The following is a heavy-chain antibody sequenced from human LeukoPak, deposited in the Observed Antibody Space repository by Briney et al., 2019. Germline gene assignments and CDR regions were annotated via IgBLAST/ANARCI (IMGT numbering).Heavy chain of an antibody. CDR2: IDIDGGST. CDR3: TRLGGANGFDF. D-gene: IGHD2-8*01. CDR1: GGSISGSSYY. J-gene: IGHJ4*02. V-gene: IGHV3-74*03. Sequence: LSETLSLTCTVSGGSISGSSYYWGWVRQAPGKGLVWVARIDIDGGSTTYADFVKGRFTISRDNARNTLHLQLNSLRAEDTAVYYCTRLGGANGFDFWGQGTLVTVSS.